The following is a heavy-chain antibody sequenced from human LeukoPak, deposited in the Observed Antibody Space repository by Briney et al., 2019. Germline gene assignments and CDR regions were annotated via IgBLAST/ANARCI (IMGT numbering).Heavy chain of an antibody. CDR1: GFTFSDYY. J-gene: IGHJ4*02. CDR2: ISSSGSTI. D-gene: IGHD6-13*01. V-gene: IGHV3-11*01. Sequence: GGSLRLSCAASGFTFSDYYMSWIRQAPGKGLEWVSYISSSGSTIYYADSVKGRFTISRDNAKNSLYLQMNGLRAEDTAVYYCARARSRYPTVDYWGQGALVTVSS. CDR3: ARARSRYPTVDY.